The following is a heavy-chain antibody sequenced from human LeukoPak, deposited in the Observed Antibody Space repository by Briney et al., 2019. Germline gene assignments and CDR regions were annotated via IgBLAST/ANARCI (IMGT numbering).Heavy chain of an antibody. CDR1: GGSISSHY. CDR2: IYYSGST. V-gene: IGHV4-59*11. Sequence: SETLSLTCTVSGGSISSHYWSWIRQPPGKGLEWIGYIYYSGSTNYNPSLKSRVTISVDTSKNQFSLKLSSVTAADTAVYYCARSVSLGVFWSGYLDYWGQGTLVTVSS. J-gene: IGHJ4*02. D-gene: IGHD3-3*01. CDR3: ARSVSLGVFWSGYLDY.